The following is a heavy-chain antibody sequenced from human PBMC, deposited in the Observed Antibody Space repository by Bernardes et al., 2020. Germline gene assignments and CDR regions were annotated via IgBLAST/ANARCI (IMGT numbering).Heavy chain of an antibody. Sequence: SETLSLTCAVYGGSFSGYYWSWIRQPPGKGLEWIGEINHSGSTNYNPSLKSRVTISVDTSKNQFSLKLSSVTAADTAVYYCARGRIVVEPAATRLQYFQHWGQGNLVTVSS. CDR1: GGSFSGYY. CDR2: INHSGST. CDR3: ARGRIVVEPAATRLQYFQH. V-gene: IGHV4-34*01. J-gene: IGHJ1*01. D-gene: IGHD2-2*01.